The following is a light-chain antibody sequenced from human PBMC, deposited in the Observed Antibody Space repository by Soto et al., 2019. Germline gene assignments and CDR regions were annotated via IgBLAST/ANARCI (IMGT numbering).Light chain of an antibody. CDR1: NSDIGTHNS. V-gene: IGLV2-14*03. CDR3: ASNTPTWV. Sequence: QSALTQPASVSGSPGQSISISCTGTNSDIGTHNSVSWYRQHPGKAPKLIIYEVSKRPSGISNRFSGSKSANTASLTISGLQADDEADYFCASNTPTWVFGGGTKLTLL. CDR2: EVS. J-gene: IGLJ3*02.